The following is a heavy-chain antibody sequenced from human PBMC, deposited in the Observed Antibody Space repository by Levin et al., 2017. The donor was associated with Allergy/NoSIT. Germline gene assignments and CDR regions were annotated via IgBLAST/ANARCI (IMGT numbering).Heavy chain of an antibody. J-gene: IGHJ3*02. CDR1: GFTFSSYA. V-gene: IGHV3-30-3*01. D-gene: IGHD2-2*01. CDR2: ISYDGSNK. Sequence: LSLTCAASGFTFSSYAMHWVRQAPGKGLEWVAVISYDGSNKYYADSVKGRFTISRDNSKNTLYLQMNSLRAEDTAVYYCARLALRYCSSTSCQGEDDAFDIWGQGTMVTVSS. CDR3: ARLALRYCSSTSCQGEDDAFDI.